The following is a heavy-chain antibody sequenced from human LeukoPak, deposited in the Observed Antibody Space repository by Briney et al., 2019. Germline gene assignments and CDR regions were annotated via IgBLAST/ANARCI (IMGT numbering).Heavy chain of an antibody. J-gene: IGHJ5*02. Sequence: KTSETLSLTCTVSGGSINSYWSWIRQPAGKGLEWIGRISGSGTITYNPALQSRLSISIDTSKNQFSLKLTSVTAADTAVYYCARDSGTTGEVKFDPWGQGTLVTVSS. CDR2: ISGSGTI. V-gene: IGHV4-4*07. CDR1: GGSINSY. D-gene: IGHD3-10*01. CDR3: ARDSGTTGEVKFDP.